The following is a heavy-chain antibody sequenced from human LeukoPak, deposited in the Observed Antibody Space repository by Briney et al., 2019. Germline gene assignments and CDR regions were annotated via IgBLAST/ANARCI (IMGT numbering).Heavy chain of an antibody. CDR3: ASPRSVITFGGVIEYYFDY. J-gene: IGHJ4*02. CDR1: GGTFSSYA. Sequence: SVKVSCKASGGTFSSYAISWVRQAPGQGLEWMGGIIPIFGTANYAQKFQGRVTITADESTSTAYMELSSLRSEDTAVYYCASPRSVITFGGVIEYYFDYWGQGTLVTVSS. V-gene: IGHV1-69*13. CDR2: IIPIFGTA. D-gene: IGHD3-16*02.